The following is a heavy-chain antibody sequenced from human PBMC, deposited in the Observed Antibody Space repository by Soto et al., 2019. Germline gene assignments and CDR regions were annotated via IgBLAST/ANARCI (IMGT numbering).Heavy chain of an antibody. J-gene: IGHJ3*02. D-gene: IGHD3-10*01. CDR3: AREAPGLWFGEPRLEGGAFDI. Sequence: GGSLRLSCAASGFTFSSYWMSWVRQAPGKGLEWVANIKQDGSEKYYVDSVKGRFTISRDNAKNSLYLQMNSLRAEDTAVYYCAREAPGLWFGEPRLEGGAFDIWGQGTMVTVSS. CDR1: GFTFSSYW. V-gene: IGHV3-7*01. CDR2: IKQDGSEK.